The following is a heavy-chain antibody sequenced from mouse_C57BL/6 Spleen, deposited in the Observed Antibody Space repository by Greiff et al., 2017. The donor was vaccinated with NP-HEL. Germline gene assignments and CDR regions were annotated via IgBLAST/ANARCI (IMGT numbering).Heavy chain of an antibody. CDR2: ISSGSSTI. CDR1: GFTFSDYG. Sequence: EVKLVESGGGLVKPGGSLKLSCAASGFTFSDYGMHWVRQAPEKGLEWVAYISSGSSTIYYADTVKGRFTISRDNAKNTLFLQMTSLRSEDTAMYYCARGDSSGYPFAYWGQGTLVTVSA. V-gene: IGHV5-17*01. CDR3: ARGDSSGYPFAY. J-gene: IGHJ3*01. D-gene: IGHD3-2*02.